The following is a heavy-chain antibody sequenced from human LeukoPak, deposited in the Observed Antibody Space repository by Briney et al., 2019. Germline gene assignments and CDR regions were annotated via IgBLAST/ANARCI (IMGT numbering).Heavy chain of an antibody. D-gene: IGHD4-17*01. CDR2: INSDGSIT. V-gene: IGHV3-74*01. J-gene: IGHJ4*02. CDR3: AREKGDYGLN. Sequence: GGSLRLSCVGSGFTFSNYWMNWVRQAPGEGLVWVSRINSDGSITTYADSVKGRFTISRDNSKNTLYLQMNSLRAEDTAVYYCAREKGDYGLNWGQGTLVTVSS. CDR1: GFTFSNYW.